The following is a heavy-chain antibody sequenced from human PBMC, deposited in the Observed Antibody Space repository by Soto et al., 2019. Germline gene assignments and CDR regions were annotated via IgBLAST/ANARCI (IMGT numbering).Heavy chain of an antibody. Sequence: QVQLVQSGAEVKKPGSSVKVSCKSSGGTFSNSPISWVRQAPGQGLEWMGGVIPLFRTANYAQKFQGRVTITADXSTCTXXLELSSLRSGDTAVYYCARSRFVVGVTEDYYGMDVWGQGTTVTV. D-gene: IGHD2-15*01. CDR1: GGTFSNSP. J-gene: IGHJ6*02. V-gene: IGHV1-69*12. CDR2: VIPLFRTA. CDR3: ARSRFVVGVTEDYYGMDV.